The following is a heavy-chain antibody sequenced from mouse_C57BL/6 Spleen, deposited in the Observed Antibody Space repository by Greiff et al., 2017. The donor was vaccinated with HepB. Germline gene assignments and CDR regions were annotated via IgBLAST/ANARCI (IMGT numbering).Heavy chain of an antibody. CDR1: GYTFTSYW. CDR3: ARWEADYTFAY. Sequence: VQLQQPGAELVKPGASVKLSCKASGYTFTSYWMQWVKQRPGQGLEWIGEIDPSDSYTNYNQKFKGKATLTVDTSSSTAYMQLSSLTSEDSAVYYGARWEADYTFAYWGQGTLVTVSA. V-gene: IGHV1-50*01. J-gene: IGHJ3*01. D-gene: IGHD2-4*01. CDR2: IDPSDSYT.